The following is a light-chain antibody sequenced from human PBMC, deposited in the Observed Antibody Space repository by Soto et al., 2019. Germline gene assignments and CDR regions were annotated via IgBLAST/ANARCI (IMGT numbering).Light chain of an antibody. CDR3: AAWDDSLSGVV. Sequence: QSVLTQPPSASGTPWQRVTISCSGSSSNIGSNYVYWYQQLPGTAPKLLSYRNNQRPSGVPDRFSGSKSGTSASLAISGLRSEDEADYYCAAWDDSLSGVVFGGGTKLTVL. CDR1: SSNIGSNY. V-gene: IGLV1-47*01. J-gene: IGLJ3*02. CDR2: RNN.